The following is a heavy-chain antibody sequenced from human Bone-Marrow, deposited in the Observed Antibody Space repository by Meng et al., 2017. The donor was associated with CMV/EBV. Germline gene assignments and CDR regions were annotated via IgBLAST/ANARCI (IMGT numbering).Heavy chain of an antibody. D-gene: IGHD2-2*01. CDR1: GHSISSDHF. CDR3: VRHIIVVPGRGYGMDV. J-gene: IGHJ6*02. Sequence: GSLRLSCRVSGHSISSDHFWGWVRQPPGKGLEWIGINDSGSTYYNSSLKSRVAISVDTSGTQFSLTLSSVTAADTAVYYCVRHIIVVPGRGYGMDVWGQGTTVTVSS. V-gene: IGHV4-38-2*01. CDR2: INDSGST.